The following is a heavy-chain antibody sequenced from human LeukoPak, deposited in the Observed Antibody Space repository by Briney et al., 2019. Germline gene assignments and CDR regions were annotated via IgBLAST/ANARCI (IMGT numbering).Heavy chain of an antibody. V-gene: IGHV4-4*07. CDR2: IYTSGST. Sequence: SETLSLTCAVYGVSFTDYYWTWIRQPAGKGLEWIGRIYTSGSTNYNPSLKSRVTISVDTSKNQFSLKLSSVTAADTAVYYCARERGFGELLDWFDPWGQGTLVTVSS. J-gene: IGHJ5*02. D-gene: IGHD3-10*01. CDR1: GVSFTDYY. CDR3: ARERGFGELLDWFDP.